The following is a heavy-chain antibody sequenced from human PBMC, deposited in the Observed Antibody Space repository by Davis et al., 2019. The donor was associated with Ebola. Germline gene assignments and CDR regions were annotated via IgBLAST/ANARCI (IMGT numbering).Heavy chain of an antibody. D-gene: IGHD3-3*01. Sequence: PGGSLRLSCAASGFTFSSYAMSWVRQAPGKGLEWVSAINNNGGNTYYADSVKGRFTISRDNSKNTLYLQMNSLRAEDTAAYYCARGTIFDYYYYMDVWGKGTTVTVSS. J-gene: IGHJ6*03. CDR2: INNNGGNT. CDR3: ARGTIFDYYYYMDV. V-gene: IGHV3-23*01. CDR1: GFTFSSYA.